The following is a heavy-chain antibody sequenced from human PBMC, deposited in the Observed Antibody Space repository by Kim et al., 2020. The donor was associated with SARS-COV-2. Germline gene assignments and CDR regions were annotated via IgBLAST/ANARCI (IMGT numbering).Heavy chain of an antibody. D-gene: IGHD3-22*01. CDR1: GYSFTSYW. CDR3: ARMGVYYYDSSGNESDY. J-gene: IGHJ4*02. CDR2: IYPGDSDT. Sequence: GESLKISCKGSGYSFTSYWIGWVRQMPGKGLEWMGIIYPGDSDTRYSPSFQGQVTISADKSISTAYLQWSSLKASDTAMYYCARMGVYYYDSSGNESDYWGQGTLVTVSS. V-gene: IGHV5-51*01.